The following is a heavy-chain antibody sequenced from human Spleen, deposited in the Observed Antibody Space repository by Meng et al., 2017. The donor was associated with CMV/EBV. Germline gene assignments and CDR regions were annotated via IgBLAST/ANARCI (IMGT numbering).Heavy chain of an antibody. CDR1: GASISSYY. D-gene: IGHD7-27*01. Sequence: SETLSLTCTVSGASISSYYWSWIRQPPGKGLESIGYIYDIGGTNYNPSLKSRVTISLDTSKNQLSLKLISVTAADTAVYYCARAGGDDAFDIWGQGTMVTVSS. J-gene: IGHJ3*02. CDR2: IYDIGGT. CDR3: ARAGGDDAFDI. V-gene: IGHV4-59*12.